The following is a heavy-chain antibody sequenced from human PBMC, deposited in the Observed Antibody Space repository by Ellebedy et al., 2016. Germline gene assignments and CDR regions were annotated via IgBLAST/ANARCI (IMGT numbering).Heavy chain of an antibody. CDR1: GFTFSSYA. D-gene: IGHD6-19*01. J-gene: IGHJ5*02. CDR2: ISGSGGST. Sequence: GESLKISXAASGFTFSSYAMSWVRQAPGKGLEWVSAISGSGGSTYYADSVKGRFTISRDNSKNTLYLQMNSLRAEDTAVYYCAKDPSSDVSWGQGTLVTVSS. V-gene: IGHV3-23*01. CDR3: AKDPSSDVS.